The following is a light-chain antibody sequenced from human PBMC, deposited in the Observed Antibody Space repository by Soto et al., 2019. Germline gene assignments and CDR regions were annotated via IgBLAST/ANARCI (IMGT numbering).Light chain of an antibody. V-gene: IGKV3-11*01. J-gene: IGKJ5*01. CDR2: DSS. CDR3: QQRKHWPPIT. Sequence: EVELTQSPATLSLSPGETATLYCRASQGVDKFLAWYQQRPGQPPRLLMFDSSNRATGVPVRFSGSGSGTVFTLTIDSLEPEDSAVYYCQQRKHWPPITFGQGTRLEIK. CDR1: QGVDKF.